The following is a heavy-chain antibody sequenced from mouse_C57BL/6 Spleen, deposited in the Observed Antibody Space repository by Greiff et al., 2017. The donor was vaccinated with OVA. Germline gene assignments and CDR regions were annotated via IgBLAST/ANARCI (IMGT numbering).Heavy chain of an antibody. CDR3: ARDQFITPYYYAMDY. CDR1: GYAFSSYW. J-gene: IGHJ4*01. Sequence: VQLQQSGAELVKPGASVKISCKASGYAFSSYWMNWVKQRPGKGLEWIGQIYPGDGDTNYNGKFKGKATLTADKSSSTAYMQLSSLTSEDSAVYFCARDQFITPYYYAMDYWGQGTSVTVSS. V-gene: IGHV1-80*01. CDR2: IYPGDGDT. D-gene: IGHD1-1*01.